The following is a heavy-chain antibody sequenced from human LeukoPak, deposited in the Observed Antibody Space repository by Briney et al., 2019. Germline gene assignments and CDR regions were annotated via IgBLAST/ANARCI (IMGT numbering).Heavy chain of an antibody. CDR2: IYPGDSDT. CDR3: ARHAPYYYYMDV. Sequence: GESLKISCNGSGYSFTSYWIGWVRQMPGKGLEWMGIIYPGDSDTRYSTSFQGEVTISADKSIRTAYLQWSSLKASDSAMYYCARHAPYYYYMDVWGKGTTVTVSS. V-gene: IGHV5-51*01. CDR1: GYSFTSYW. J-gene: IGHJ6*03.